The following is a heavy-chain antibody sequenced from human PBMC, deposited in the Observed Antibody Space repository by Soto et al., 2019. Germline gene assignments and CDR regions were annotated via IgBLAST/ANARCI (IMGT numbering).Heavy chain of an antibody. J-gene: IGHJ4*02. V-gene: IGHV4-59*01. CDR2: IYYSGST. Sequence: SETLSLTCTVSGGSISSYYWIWIRQPPGKGLEWIGYIYYSGSTNYNPSLKSRVTISVDTSKNQFSLKLSSVTAADTAVYYCARKNSGSYSGLDYWGQGTLVTVSS. CDR3: ARKNSGSYSGLDY. CDR1: GGSISSYY. D-gene: IGHD1-26*01.